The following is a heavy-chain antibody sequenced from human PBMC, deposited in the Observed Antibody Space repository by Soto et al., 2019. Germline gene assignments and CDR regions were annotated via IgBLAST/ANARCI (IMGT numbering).Heavy chain of an antibody. CDR2: IIPILGIA. V-gene: IGHV1-69*02. J-gene: IGHJ4*02. CDR3: ARATGYSSGWYDY. CDR1: GGTFSSYT. Sequence: QVQLVQSGAEVKKPGSSVKVSCKASGGTFSSYTISWVRQAPGQGLEWMGRIIPILGIANYAQKFQGRVTITADKSTSTAYMELSSLRSEDTAVYYCARATGYSSGWYDYWGQGTLVTVSS. D-gene: IGHD6-19*01.